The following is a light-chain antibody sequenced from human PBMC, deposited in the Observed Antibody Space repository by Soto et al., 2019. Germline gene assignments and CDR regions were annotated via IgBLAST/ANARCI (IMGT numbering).Light chain of an antibody. CDR3: SSYTSSSTLV. Sequence: QSAPTQPASVSGSPGQSITISCTGTSSDVCGYNYVSWYQQHPGKAPKLMIFDVSNRPSGVSNRFSGSKSGNTASLTISGLQAEDEADYYCSSYTSSSTLVFGTGTKVTV. CDR1: SSDVCGYNY. CDR2: DVS. V-gene: IGLV2-14*01. J-gene: IGLJ1*01.